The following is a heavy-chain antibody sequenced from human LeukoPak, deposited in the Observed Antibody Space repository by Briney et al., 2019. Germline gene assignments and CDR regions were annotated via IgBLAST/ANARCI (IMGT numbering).Heavy chain of an antibody. V-gene: IGHV4-39*01. Sequence: SETLSLTCTVSRVSISSSSYYWGWIRQPPGEGLEGIGSIYYSGSTSYNPSLNSRVTISGDTSKNQFSLILSSVTAADTPVYYCARQGGYSQGLNDYWGQGTLVTASS. CDR2: IYYSGST. J-gene: IGHJ4*02. D-gene: IGHD5-12*01. CDR3: ARQGGYSQGLNDY. CDR1: RVSISSSSYY.